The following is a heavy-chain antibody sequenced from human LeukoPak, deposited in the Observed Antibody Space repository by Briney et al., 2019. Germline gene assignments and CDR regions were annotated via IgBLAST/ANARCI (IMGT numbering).Heavy chain of an antibody. CDR2: LYYSGST. CDR1: GGSISTYY. V-gene: IGHV4-59*01. Sequence: PSETLSLTCTVSGGSISTYYWSWIRQPPGKGLEWIGYLYYSGSTTYSPSLKSRVTMSVDTSKSQFSLKLNSVTAADTAIYYCARVRGTFETGWGQGTLVTVSS. CDR3: ARVRGTFETG. J-gene: IGHJ1*01. D-gene: IGHD2/OR15-2a*01.